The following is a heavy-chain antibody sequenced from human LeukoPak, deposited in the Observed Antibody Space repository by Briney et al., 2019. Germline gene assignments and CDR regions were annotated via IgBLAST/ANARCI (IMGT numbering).Heavy chain of an antibody. CDR1: GFTSSSYA. D-gene: IGHD3-3*01. CDR3: ARVPVRFLDPLGSWFDP. CDR2: ISYDGSNK. V-gene: IGHV3-30-3*01. J-gene: IGHJ5*02. Sequence: GGSLRLSCAASGFTSSSYAMHWVRQAPGKGLEWVAVISYDGSNKYYADSVKGRFTISRDNSKNTLYLQMNSLRAEDTAVYYCARVPVRFLDPLGSWFDPWGQGTLVTVSS.